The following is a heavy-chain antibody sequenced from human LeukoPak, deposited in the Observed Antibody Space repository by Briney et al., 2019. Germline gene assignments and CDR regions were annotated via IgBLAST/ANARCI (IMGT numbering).Heavy chain of an antibody. D-gene: IGHD1-1*01. J-gene: IGHJ4*02. V-gene: IGHV4-59*08. CDR3: ARQPMTTAALCYFDY. Sequence: SETLSLTCTVSGVSISIYYWSWIRQPPGKGLEWIGYIYNSGSTSYNPSLKSRATISADTSKNQFSLKLSSVTAADTAVYYCARQPMTTAALCYFDYWGQGTLVTVSS. CDR2: IYNSGST. CDR1: GVSISIYY.